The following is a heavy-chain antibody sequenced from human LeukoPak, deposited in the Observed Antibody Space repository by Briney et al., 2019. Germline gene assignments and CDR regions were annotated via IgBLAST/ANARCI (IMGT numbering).Heavy chain of an antibody. CDR2: INPTGGST. CDR1: GYTFTNYH. V-gene: IGHV1-46*01. CDR3: ARGLTFGGVTNDAFDI. J-gene: IGHJ3*02. D-gene: IGHD3-16*01. Sequence: ASVKVSCKASGYTFTNYHLHWVRQAPGQGLEWMGIINPTGGSTSYAQKFQGRVTMTRDTSTSTVYMELSSLRSEDTAVYYCARGLTFGGVTNDAFDIWGQGTMVTVSS.